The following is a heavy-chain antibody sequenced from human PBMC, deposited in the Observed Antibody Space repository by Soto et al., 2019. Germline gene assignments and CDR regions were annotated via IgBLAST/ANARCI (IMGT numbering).Heavy chain of an antibody. D-gene: IGHD1-26*01. CDR2: FDPEDGET. Sequence: ASVKVSCKVSGYTLTELSMRWVRQAPGKGLEWMGGFDPEDGETIYAQKFQGRVTMTEDTSTDTAYMELSSRRSEDTAVYYCAVRGQAGIVGAILFDYWGQGTLVTVSS. CDR1: GYTLTELS. V-gene: IGHV1-24*01. CDR3: AVRGQAGIVGAILFDY. J-gene: IGHJ4*02.